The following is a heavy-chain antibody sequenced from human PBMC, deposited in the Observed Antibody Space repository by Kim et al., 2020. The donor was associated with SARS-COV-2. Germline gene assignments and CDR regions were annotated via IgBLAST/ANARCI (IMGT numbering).Heavy chain of an antibody. CDR3: AQAKEYGGPSPGGH. Sequence: GGSLRLSCAASGFRFSKFGMHWVRQAPGKGLAWVATMTHDGGIEYYPDSVKGRFTVSRDNSKSTLYLQMNSLRVEDTAVYYCAQAKEYGGPSPGGHWGQGTQVTVSS. CDR2: MTHDGGIE. CDR1: GFRFSKFG. J-gene: IGHJ4*02. D-gene: IGHD5-12*01. V-gene: IGHV3-30*18.